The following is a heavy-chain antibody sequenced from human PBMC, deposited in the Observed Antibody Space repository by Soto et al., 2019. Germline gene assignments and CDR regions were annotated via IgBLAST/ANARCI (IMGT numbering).Heavy chain of an antibody. Sequence: GGSLRLSCAASGFTFSSYWMSWVRQAPGKGLEWVANIKHDGSDKYYVDSVNGRFTITRDNAKNSRYLQMNSLRAEDTAVYYCARIAHYDILPGYYGYFDYCGQGLLVTVSS. V-gene: IGHV3-7*03. J-gene: IGHJ4*02. D-gene: IGHD3-9*01. CDR3: ARIAHYDILPGYYGYFDY. CDR1: GFTFSSYW. CDR2: IKHDGSDK.